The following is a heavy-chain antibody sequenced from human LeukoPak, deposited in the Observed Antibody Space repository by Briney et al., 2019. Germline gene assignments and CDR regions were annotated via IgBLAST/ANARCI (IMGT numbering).Heavy chain of an antibody. V-gene: IGHV3-48*01. CDR2: ISSRSSTI. CDR1: RFTFSSYT. Sequence: GGCLRLSCSASRFTFSSYTMNWVRQAPGKGPEWISYISSRSSTIYYADSVKGRFTISRDNAKNSLYLQMNSLRAEDTAVYYCARVMFDSGSHPIDYWGQGTLVTVSS. J-gene: IGHJ4*02. CDR3: ARVMFDSGSHPIDY. D-gene: IGHD1-26*01.